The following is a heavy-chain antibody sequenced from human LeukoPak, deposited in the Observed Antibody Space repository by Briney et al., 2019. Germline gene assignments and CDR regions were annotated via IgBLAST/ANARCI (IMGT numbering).Heavy chain of an antibody. CDR2: TYYRSKWYN. CDR1: GDSVSSNSAA. V-gene: IGHV6-1*01. D-gene: IGHD3-3*01. Sequence: SQTLSLTCAVSGDSVSSNSAAWNWIRQSPSRGLEWLGRTYYRSKWYNDYAVSVKSRITINPDTSKNQFSLQLNSVTPEDTAVYYCARAAVFRFLEWSPPTDAFDIWGQGTMVTVSS. J-gene: IGHJ3*02. CDR3: ARAAVFRFLEWSPPTDAFDI.